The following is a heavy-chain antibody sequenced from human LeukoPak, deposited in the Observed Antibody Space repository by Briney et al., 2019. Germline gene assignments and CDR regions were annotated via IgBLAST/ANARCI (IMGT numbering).Heavy chain of an antibody. CDR1: GYSFTSYW. V-gene: IGHV5-10-1*01. D-gene: IGHD6-19*01. Sequence: GESLRISCKGSGYSFTSYWISWVRQMPGKGLEWMGRIDPSDSYTNYSPSFQGHVTISADKSISTAYLQWSSLKASDTAMYYCARQGSGWHEGYYFDYWGQGTLVTVSS. CDR3: ARQGSGWHEGYYFDY. CDR2: IDPSDSYT. J-gene: IGHJ4*02.